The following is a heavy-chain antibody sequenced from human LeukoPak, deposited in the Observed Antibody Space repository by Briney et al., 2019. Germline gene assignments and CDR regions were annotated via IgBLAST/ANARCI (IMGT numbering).Heavy chain of an antibody. J-gene: IGHJ4*02. CDR1: GFTFSSYA. CDR2: ISYDGSNK. D-gene: IGHD1-26*01. V-gene: IGHV3-30*04. Sequence: GGSLRLSCAASGFTFSSYAMHWVRQAPGKGLEWVAVISYDGSNKYYADSVKGRFTISRDNSKNTLYLQMNSLRAEDTAVYYCARGWWELLGWGQGTLVTVSS. CDR3: ARGWWELLG.